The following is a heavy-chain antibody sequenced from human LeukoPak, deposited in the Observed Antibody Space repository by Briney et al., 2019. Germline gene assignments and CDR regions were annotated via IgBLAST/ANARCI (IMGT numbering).Heavy chain of an antibody. J-gene: IGHJ4*02. CDR1: GFTFSSCS. CDR3: ARELVGRQDFDN. CDR2: ISSSGSDI. V-gene: IGHV3-21*01. D-gene: IGHD1-26*01. Sequence: PGGSLRLSCAASGFTFSSCSMNWVRQAPGKGLEWVSSISSSGSDIFHADSVKGRFTISRDNAKNSLYLQMNSLRSEDTAVYYCARELVGRQDFDNWGQGTLVTVSS.